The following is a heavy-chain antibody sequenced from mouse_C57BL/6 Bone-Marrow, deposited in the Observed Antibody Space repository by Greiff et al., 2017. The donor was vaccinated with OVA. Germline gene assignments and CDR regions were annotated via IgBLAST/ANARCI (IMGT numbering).Heavy chain of an antibody. Sequence: EVQLVESGAELVRPGASVKLSCTASGFNIKDYYMHWVKQRPEQGLEWIGWIDPENGDTEYASKFQGKATITADTSSNTAYLQLSSLTSEDTAVYYCTTEGLRRYFDVWGTGTTVTVSS. J-gene: IGHJ1*03. CDR3: TTEGLRRYFDV. CDR1: GFNIKDYY. V-gene: IGHV14-4*01. D-gene: IGHD2-4*01. CDR2: IDPENGDT.